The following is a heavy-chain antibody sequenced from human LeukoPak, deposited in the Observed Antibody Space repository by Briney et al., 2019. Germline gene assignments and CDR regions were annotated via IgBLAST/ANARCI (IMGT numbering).Heavy chain of an antibody. V-gene: IGHV3-74*03. CDR1: GLTFSRNW. Sequence: GRSLRLSCAASGLTFSRNWMHWVRQAPGKGLVWVSRIKHDGSGTTYADSVKGRFTISRDNAKNTVCLHMNSLRAEDTAVYYCARDINYGMDVWGQGTTVTVSS. CDR3: ARDINYGMDV. J-gene: IGHJ6*02. CDR2: IKHDGSGT.